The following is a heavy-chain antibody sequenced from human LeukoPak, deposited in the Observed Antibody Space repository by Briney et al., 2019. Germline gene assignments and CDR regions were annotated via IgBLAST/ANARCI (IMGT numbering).Heavy chain of an antibody. CDR3: AKDFRDQWLVNAFHI. CDR1: EYTFTRYY. J-gene: IGHJ3*02. D-gene: IGHD6-19*01. Sequence: GASVTVSCKASEYTFTRYYMHWVRQAPGQGLEWMGWINPNTGGTNYAQKFQGRVTMTRDTSITTAYMELRSLEYDDTAVYYCAKDFRDQWLVNAFHIWGQGTMVTVSS. V-gene: IGHV1-2*02. CDR2: INPNTGGT.